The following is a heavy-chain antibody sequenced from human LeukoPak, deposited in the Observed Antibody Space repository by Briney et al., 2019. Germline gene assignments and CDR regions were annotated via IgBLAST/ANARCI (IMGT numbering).Heavy chain of an antibody. V-gene: IGHV3-74*01. CDR3: VSSYCSGGSCYSASGY. CDR1: GFTFSSYW. D-gene: IGHD2-15*01. Sequence: PGGSLRLSCAASGFTFSSYWMHWVRQVPGKGLVWVSRINNDGSSTSYADSVKGRFTISRDNAKNTLYLQMNSLRAEDTAVYYCVSSYCSGGSCYSASGYWGQGTLVTVSS. J-gene: IGHJ4*02. CDR2: INNDGSST.